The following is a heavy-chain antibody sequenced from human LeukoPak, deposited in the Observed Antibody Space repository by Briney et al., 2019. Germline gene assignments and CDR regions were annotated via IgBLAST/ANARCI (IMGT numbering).Heavy chain of an antibody. V-gene: IGHV4-59*08. Sequence: SETLSLTCTVSGGSISSYYWSWIRQPPGKGLEWSGYIYYSGSTNYNPSLKSRVTISVDTSKNQFSLKLSSVTVADTAVYYCARHSIVVVPAATNCFDPWGQGTLVTVSS. CDR3: ARHSIVVVPAATNCFDP. CDR2: IYYSGST. CDR1: GGSISSYY. J-gene: IGHJ5*02. D-gene: IGHD2-2*01.